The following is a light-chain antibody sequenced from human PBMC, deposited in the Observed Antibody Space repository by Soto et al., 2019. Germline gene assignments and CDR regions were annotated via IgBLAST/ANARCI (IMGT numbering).Light chain of an antibody. V-gene: IGKV3-11*01. CDR3: QQRSNWPPIT. CDR1: QSVSSY. J-gene: IGKJ5*01. CDR2: DAS. Sequence: EIVLTQSPATLSLSPGERATLSCRASQSVSSYLAWYQQKPGQAPRRLIYDASNRATGIPARFSGSGSGTDFTLTLSSLEPEDFAVYYCQQRSNWPPITFGQGTRLEIK.